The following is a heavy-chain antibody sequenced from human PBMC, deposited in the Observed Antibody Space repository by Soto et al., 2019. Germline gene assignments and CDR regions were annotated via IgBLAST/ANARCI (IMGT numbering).Heavy chain of an antibody. CDR1: GFTFSSYA. CDR2: ISGSGGST. V-gene: IGHV3-23*01. CDR3: AKGKGLYSSSRGSFDY. D-gene: IGHD6-13*01. Sequence: GGSLRLSCAASGFTFSSYAMSWVRQAPGKGLEWVSAISGSGGSTYYADSVKGRFTISRDNSKNTLYLQMNSLRAEDTAVYYCAKGKGLYSSSRGSFDYWGQGTLVTVSS. J-gene: IGHJ4*02.